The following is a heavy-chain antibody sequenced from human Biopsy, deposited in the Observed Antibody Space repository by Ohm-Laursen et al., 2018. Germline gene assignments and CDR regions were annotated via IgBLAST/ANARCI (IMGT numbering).Heavy chain of an antibody. D-gene: IGHD6-25*01. Sequence: SSVKVSCKASGGGFKSYALSWVRQAPGQGLEWLGGIIPITRTVKSAHRLEGRLTITADTSTDTAFPELSSLRAEDTAVYYCAGTRSSGFVPQTPRLFDYWGPGTLVTVSS. CDR3: AGTRSSGFVPQTPRLFDY. CDR1: GGGFKSYA. CDR2: IIPITRTV. J-gene: IGHJ4*02. V-gene: IGHV1-69*06.